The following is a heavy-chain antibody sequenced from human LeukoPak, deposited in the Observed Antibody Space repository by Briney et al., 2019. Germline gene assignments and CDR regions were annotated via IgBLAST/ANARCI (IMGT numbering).Heavy chain of an antibody. Sequence: ASVKVSCKASGYRFSSYGISWVRQAPGQGLEWMGWISGKNGDTNYAQDFQGRVTMTTDTSTSTAYMDLRSLKSDDTAVYYCARDVPGILWFRELSPWGQGTLVIVSS. J-gene: IGHJ5*02. CDR1: GYRFSSYG. CDR3: ARDVPGILWFRELSP. D-gene: IGHD3-10*01. CDR2: ISGKNGDT. V-gene: IGHV1-18*01.